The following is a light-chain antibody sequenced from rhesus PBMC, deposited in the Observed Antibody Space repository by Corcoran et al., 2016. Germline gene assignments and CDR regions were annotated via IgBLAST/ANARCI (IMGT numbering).Light chain of an antibody. CDR3: QYGYGTLT. J-gene: IGKJ4*01. V-gene: IGKV1-74*01. CDR1: ENVNNY. CDR2: KAS. Sequence: DIQMTQSPSSLSASVGDRVTITCRASENVNNYLNWYQQKPGKAPKGLIYKASTWQSGVPSRFRGSGYGTDYTFPISSLQPESVATYFCQYGYGTLTFCGGTKVEIK.